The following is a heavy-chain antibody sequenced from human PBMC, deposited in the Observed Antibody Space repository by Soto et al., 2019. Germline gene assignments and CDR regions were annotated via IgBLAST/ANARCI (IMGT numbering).Heavy chain of an antibody. CDR2: IGTAGDT. D-gene: IGHD3-3*01. CDR1: GFTFSSYD. V-gene: IGHV3-13*01. Sequence: GGSLRLSCAASGFTFSSYDMHWVRQATGKGLEWVSAIGTAGDTYYPGSVKGRFTISRENAKNSLYLQMNSLRAGDTAVYYCAATIFGQGFDPWGQGTLVTVSS. J-gene: IGHJ5*02. CDR3: AATIFGQGFDP.